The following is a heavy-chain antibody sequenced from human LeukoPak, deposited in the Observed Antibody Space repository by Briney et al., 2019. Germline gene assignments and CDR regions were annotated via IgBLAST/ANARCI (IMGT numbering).Heavy chain of an antibody. V-gene: IGHV3-74*01. CDR1: GFTFSTHW. CDR3: ASLLTPYHGSGGGGMDV. J-gene: IGHJ6*02. Sequence: GGSLRLSCAASGFTFSTHWMYWVRQAPGKELVWVSRISGDGSGTSYADSVKGRFAISRDNAKDTLYLQMTGLRVEDTAVYSCASLLTPYHGSGGGGMDVWGQGTTVTVSS. CDR2: ISGDGSGT. D-gene: IGHD3-10*01.